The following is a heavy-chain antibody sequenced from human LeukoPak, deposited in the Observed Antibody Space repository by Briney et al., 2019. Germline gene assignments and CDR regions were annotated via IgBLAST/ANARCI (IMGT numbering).Heavy chain of an antibody. Sequence: SETLSLTCAVSGGSFSGYYWSWIRQPPAKGLEWIGEINHSGSTNYNPSLKSRVTISVDTSKNQFSLKLSSVTAADTAVYYCARGLTVYDYIWGSYRSRSWFDPWGQGTLVTVSS. CDR1: GGSFSGYY. CDR3: ARGLTVYDYIWGSYRSRSWFDP. CDR2: INHSGST. D-gene: IGHD3-16*02. J-gene: IGHJ5*02. V-gene: IGHV4-34*01.